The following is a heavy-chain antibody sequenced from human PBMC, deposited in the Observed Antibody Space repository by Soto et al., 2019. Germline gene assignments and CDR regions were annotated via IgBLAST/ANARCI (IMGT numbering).Heavy chain of an antibody. V-gene: IGHV1-69*13. CDR2: IIPIFGTA. Sequence: PVTAAWTPAGGTFSSYASRWERQALGQGLEWMGGIIPIFGTANYAQKFQGRVTITADESTSTAYMELSSLRSEDTAVYYCARGDGYNDGDYFDYWGQGTLVTVSS. J-gene: IGHJ4*02. D-gene: IGHD2-21*01. CDR1: GGTFSSYA. CDR3: ARGDGYNDGDYFDY.